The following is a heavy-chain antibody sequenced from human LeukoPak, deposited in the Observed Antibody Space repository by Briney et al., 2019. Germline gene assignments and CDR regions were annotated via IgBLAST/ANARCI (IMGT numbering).Heavy chain of an antibody. CDR3: ARANPNWLFDY. D-gene: IGHD1-1*01. J-gene: IGHJ4*02. V-gene: IGHV3-30*02. CDR1: GFTFSSYG. Sequence: GGSLRLSCAASGFTFSSYGIHWVRQAPGKGLEWVTFIQYDGSDIFYADSVRGRFTISRDNSKNTVYLQMNSLRAEDTAVYYCARANPNWLFDYWGQGTLVTVSS. CDR2: IQYDGSDI.